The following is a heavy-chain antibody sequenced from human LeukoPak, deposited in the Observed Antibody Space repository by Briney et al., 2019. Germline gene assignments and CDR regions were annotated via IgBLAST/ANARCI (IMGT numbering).Heavy chain of an antibody. V-gene: IGHV4-38-2*02. CDR3: ARDPQWELRFDY. CDR1: GYSISSGYY. CDR2: IYHSGST. D-gene: IGHD1-26*01. J-gene: IGHJ4*02. Sequence: KPSETLSLTCTVSGYSISSGYYWGWIRQPPGKGLEWIGSIYHSGSTYYNPSLKSRVTISVDTSKNQFSLKLSSVTAADTAVYYCARDPQWELRFDYWGQGTLVTVSS.